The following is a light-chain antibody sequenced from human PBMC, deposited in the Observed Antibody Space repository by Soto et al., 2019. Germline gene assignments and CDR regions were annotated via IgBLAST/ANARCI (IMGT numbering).Light chain of an antibody. CDR1: ETIRTS. J-gene: IGKJ4*01. CDR2: DAF. CDR3: QQRASWPPFT. Sequence: EVILTQFPATLSMSPGESATLSCRASETIRTSLAWYQHRPGQPPRLLIYDAFNRATGIPPRFSGGGSGTDFTLTISGLEPEDFAVYYCQQRASWPPFTFGGGTKVEI. V-gene: IGKV3-11*01.